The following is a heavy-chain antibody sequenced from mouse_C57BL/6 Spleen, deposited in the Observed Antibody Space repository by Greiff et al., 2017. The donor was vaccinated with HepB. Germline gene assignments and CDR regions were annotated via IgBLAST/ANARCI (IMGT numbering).Heavy chain of an antibody. CDR3: ARRITTVVATNWYFDV. CDR1: GYTFTSYW. J-gene: IGHJ1*03. V-gene: IGHV1-69*01. Sequence: QQSCQASGYTFTSYWMHWVKQRPGQGLEWIGEIDPSDSYTNYNQKFKGKSTLTVDKSSSTAYMQLSSLTSEDSAVYYCARRITTVVATNWYFDVWGTGTTVTVSS. CDR2: IDPSDSYT. D-gene: IGHD1-1*01.